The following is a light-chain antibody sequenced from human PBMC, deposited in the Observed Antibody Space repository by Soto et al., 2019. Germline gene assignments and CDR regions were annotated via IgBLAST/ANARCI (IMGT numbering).Light chain of an antibody. Sequence: AIQLTQSPSSLSASVGDRVTVTCRASQGISSVLAWYQQKPGRAPKLLIYDASNLEGGVPSRFSGRGSETDFALTISSLQPEDFATYYCQQFNNYPLTFGGGTKVEIK. J-gene: IGKJ4*01. CDR3: QQFNNYPLT. CDR1: QGISSV. V-gene: IGKV1D-13*01. CDR2: DAS.